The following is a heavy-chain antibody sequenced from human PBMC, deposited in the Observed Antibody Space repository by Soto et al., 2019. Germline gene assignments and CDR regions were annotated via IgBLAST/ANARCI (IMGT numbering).Heavy chain of an antibody. CDR3: ARGHVVVVAATPDYYYGMDV. CDR1: GFTFSSYA. CDR2: ISYDGSNK. V-gene: IGHV3-30-3*01. Sequence: VQLVESGGGVVQPGRSLRLSCAASGFTFSSYAMHWVRQAPGKGLEWVAVISYDGSNKYYADSVKGRFTISRDNSKNTLYLQMNSLRAEDTAVYYCARGHVVVVAATPDYYYGMDVWGQGTTVTVSS. J-gene: IGHJ6*02. D-gene: IGHD2-15*01.